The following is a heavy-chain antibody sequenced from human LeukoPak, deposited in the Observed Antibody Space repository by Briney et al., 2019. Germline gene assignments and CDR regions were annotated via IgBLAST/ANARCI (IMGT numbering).Heavy chain of an antibody. J-gene: IGHJ3*02. CDR2: IYYTGTT. D-gene: IGHD3-22*01. V-gene: IGHV4-39*01. Sequence: SETLSLTCSVSGGSISTSDYYWGWIRRPPGKRLEWIASIYYTGTTSYNPSLKSRVAISVDTSNNQFSLRLSSVTAADTAVYFCARHLYFYDVSGYIFDMWGQGTVVTVSS. CDR1: GGSISTSDYY. CDR3: ARHLYFYDVSGYIFDM.